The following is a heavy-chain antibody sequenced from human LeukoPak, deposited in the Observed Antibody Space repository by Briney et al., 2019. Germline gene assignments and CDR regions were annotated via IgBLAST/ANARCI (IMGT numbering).Heavy chain of an antibody. CDR2: ISISGSDT. Sequence: PGGSLRLSCAASGFAFSDYYMSWIRQAPGKGLDWLSYISISGSDTFYADSVSGRFTISRDNGKNSLYLQMNSLRVEDTAVYYCASRSINWYRGNNWFDPWGQETLVTVSS. V-gene: IGHV3-11*06. D-gene: IGHD1-1*01. J-gene: IGHJ5*02. CDR3: ASRSINWYRGNNWFDP. CDR1: GFAFSDYY.